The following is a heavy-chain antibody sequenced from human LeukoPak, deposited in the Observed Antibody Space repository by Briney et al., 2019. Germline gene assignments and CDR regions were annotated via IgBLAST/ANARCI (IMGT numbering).Heavy chain of an antibody. Sequence: SETLSLTCTVSGASFSSYYWSWIRQPAGKGLEWIGRIYVSGSSVYNPSLKSRVTISVDTSKNQLSLRLKSVTAADTAVYYCARDDVDTPPFDYLGQGTLVTVSS. CDR3: ARDDVDTPPFDY. CDR2: IYVSGSS. D-gene: IGHD5-18*01. V-gene: IGHV4-4*07. J-gene: IGHJ4*02. CDR1: GASFSSYY.